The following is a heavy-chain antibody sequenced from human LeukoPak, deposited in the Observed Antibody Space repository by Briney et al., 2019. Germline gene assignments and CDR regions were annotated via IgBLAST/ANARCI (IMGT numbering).Heavy chain of an antibody. CDR3: ARGPIVGATTILDY. Sequence: QSGGSLRLSCAASGFTFSSHAMHWVRQAPGKGLEWVAFIWYDGSNKYCTDSLKGRFTISGDNSKNTLYLQMNSLRAEDTAVYYCARGPIVGATTILDYWGQGTLVTVSS. V-gene: IGHV3-33*01. J-gene: IGHJ4*02. D-gene: IGHD1-26*01. CDR1: GFTFSSHA. CDR2: IWYDGSNK.